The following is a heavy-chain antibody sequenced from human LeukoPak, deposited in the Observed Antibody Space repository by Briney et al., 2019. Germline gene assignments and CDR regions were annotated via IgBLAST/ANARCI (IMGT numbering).Heavy chain of an antibody. CDR3: ASFREPLNSGVRGV. Sequence: GGSLRLSCAASGFTFSSYSMNWVRQAPGKGLEWVSYISSSSSTIYYADSVKGRFTISRDNAKNSLYLQMNSLRAEDTAVYYCASFREPLNSGVRGVWGQGTLVTVSS. V-gene: IGHV3-48*04. CDR2: ISSSSSTI. J-gene: IGHJ4*02. CDR1: GFTFSSYS. D-gene: IGHD1-26*01.